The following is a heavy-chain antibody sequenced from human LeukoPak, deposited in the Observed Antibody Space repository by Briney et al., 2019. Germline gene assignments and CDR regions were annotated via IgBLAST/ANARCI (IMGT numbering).Heavy chain of an antibody. CDR3: ARVLRWELLRIFDY. V-gene: IGHV3-48*02. D-gene: IGHD1-26*01. CDR2: ISSSSSTI. CDR1: GFTVSNSY. Sequence: PGGSLRLSCAASGFTVSNSYMSWVRQAPGKGLEWVSYISSSSSTIYYADSVKGRFTISRDNAKNSLYLQMNSLRDEDTAVYYCARVLRWELLRIFDYWGQGTLVTVSS. J-gene: IGHJ4*02.